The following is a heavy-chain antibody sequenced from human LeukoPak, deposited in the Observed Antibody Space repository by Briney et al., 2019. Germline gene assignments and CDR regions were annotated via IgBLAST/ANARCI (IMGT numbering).Heavy chain of an antibody. J-gene: IGHJ3*02. D-gene: IGHD4-17*01. CDR2: ISWNSGRR. CDR1: GFTFDDYA. CDR3: ARGQYGDYAFDI. Sequence: GGSLRLSCVGSGFTFDDYAMHWVRQAPGKGLEWVSGISWNSGRRGYADSVKGRFTISRDNAKNTLFLQMNSLRAEDTAVYYCARGQYGDYAFDIWGQGTMVTVSS. V-gene: IGHV3-9*01.